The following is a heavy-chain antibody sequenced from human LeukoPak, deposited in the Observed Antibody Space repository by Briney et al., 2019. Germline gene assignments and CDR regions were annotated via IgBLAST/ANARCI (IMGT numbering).Heavy chain of an antibody. CDR3: ARRVYSDNSGYLW. Sequence: GGSLRLSCAASGFTFSDYYMSWLRQAPGKGLEWVSYISTSGTTIYYADSVKGRFTISRDNAKNSLYLQMNSLRAEDTAVYYCARRVYSDNSGYLWWGQGTLVTVSS. CDR1: GFTFSDYY. J-gene: IGHJ4*02. CDR2: ISTSGTTI. V-gene: IGHV3-11*01. D-gene: IGHD3-22*01.